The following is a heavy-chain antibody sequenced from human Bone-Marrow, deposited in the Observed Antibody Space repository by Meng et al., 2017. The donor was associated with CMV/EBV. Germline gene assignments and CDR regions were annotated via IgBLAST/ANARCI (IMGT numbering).Heavy chain of an antibody. Sequence: GGSLRLSCAASGFTFSSYEMNWVRQAPGKGLEWVSYISSSGSTIYYADSVKGRFTISRDNAKNSQYLQMNSLRAEDTAVYYCARGDPVTEVFDVWGQGTMVTVSS. CDR2: ISSSGSTI. CDR1: GFTFSSYE. D-gene: IGHD1-14*01. J-gene: IGHJ3*01. V-gene: IGHV3-48*03. CDR3: ARGDPVTEVFDV.